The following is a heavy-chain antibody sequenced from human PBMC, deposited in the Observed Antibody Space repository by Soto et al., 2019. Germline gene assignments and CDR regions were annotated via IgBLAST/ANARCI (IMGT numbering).Heavy chain of an antibody. CDR2: IYYSGST. V-gene: IGHV4-59*01. CDR3: ARAESGSGSPSDY. D-gene: IGHD3-10*01. Sequence: SETLSLTCTVSGGSISSYYWSWIRQPPGKGLEWIGYIYYSGSTNYNPSLKSRVTISVDTSKNQFSLKLSSVTAADTAVYYCARAESGSGSPSDYWGQGTLVTVSS. CDR1: GGSISSYY. J-gene: IGHJ4*02.